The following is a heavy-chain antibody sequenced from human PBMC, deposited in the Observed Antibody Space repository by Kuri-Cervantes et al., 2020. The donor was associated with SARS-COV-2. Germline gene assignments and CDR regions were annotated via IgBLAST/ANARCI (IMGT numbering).Heavy chain of an antibody. CDR1: GDSVSSNSAA. D-gene: IGHD6-13*01. V-gene: IGHV6-1*01. Sequence: SETLSLTCAISGDSVSSNSAAWNWIRQSPSRGLEWLGRTYYRSKWYNDYAVSVKSRITINPDTSKNQFSLKLSSVTAADTAVYYCARVTGSSSWYDSRPNHNWFDPWGQGTLVTVSS. CDR3: ARVTGSSSWYDSRPNHNWFDP. CDR2: TYYRSKWYN. J-gene: IGHJ5*02.